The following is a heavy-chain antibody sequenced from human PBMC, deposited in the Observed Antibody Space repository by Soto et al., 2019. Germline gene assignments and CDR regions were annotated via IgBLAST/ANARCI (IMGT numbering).Heavy chain of an antibody. V-gene: IGHV3-72*01. J-gene: IGHJ4*02. CDR1: GFTFSDHY. Sequence: EVQLVESGGGLVQPGGSLRLSCAASGFTFSDHYMDWVRQASGKGLEWVGRIRNKANSYTAEYAASVKGRFTISRDDSNNSLYLHMNSMKIEDTALYYCVRAGTGYQRVYWGQGTLVTVSS. D-gene: IGHD3-9*01. CDR2: IRNKANSYTA. CDR3: VRAGTGYQRVY.